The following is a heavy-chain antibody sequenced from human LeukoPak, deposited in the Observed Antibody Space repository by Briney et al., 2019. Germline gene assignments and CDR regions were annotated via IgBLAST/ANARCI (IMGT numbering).Heavy chain of an antibody. D-gene: IGHD5-24*01. CDR1: GGSISSYY. Sequence: PSETLSLTCTVSGGSISSYYWSWIRQPPGRGLEWIGYIYYSGSTNYNPSLKSRVTISVDTSKNQFSLKLSSVTAADTAVYYCARLDGDGYNLYDAFDIWGQGTMVTVSS. J-gene: IGHJ3*02. CDR3: ARLDGDGYNLYDAFDI. CDR2: IYYSGST. V-gene: IGHV4-59*08.